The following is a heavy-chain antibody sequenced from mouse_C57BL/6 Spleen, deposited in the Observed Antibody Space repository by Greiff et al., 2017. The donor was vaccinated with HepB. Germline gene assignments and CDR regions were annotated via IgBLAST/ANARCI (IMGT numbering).Heavy chain of an antibody. CDR3: ARSYGSSYGWYFDV. CDR2: INPNNGGT. J-gene: IGHJ1*03. D-gene: IGHD1-1*01. V-gene: IGHV1-22*01. Sequence: VQLQQSGPELVKPGASVKMSCKASGYTFTDYNMHWVKPSHGKSLEWIGYINPNNGGTSYNQKFKGKATLTVNKSSSTAYMELRSLTSEDSAVYYCARSYGSSYGWYFDVWGTGTTVTVSS. CDR1: GYTFTDYN.